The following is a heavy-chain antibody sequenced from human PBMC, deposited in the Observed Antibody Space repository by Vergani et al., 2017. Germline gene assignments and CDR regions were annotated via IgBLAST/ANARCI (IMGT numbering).Heavy chain of an antibody. CDR2: ISPSSTTI. Sequence: EVQLVESGGNLVQPGGSLRLSCAASGFTFSSYSMNWVRQALGKGLEWVSYISPSSTTIYYADSVKGRFTISRDNVKNSLYLQMNSLRAEDTAVYYCARVQNGGYMDVWGKGTTVTVSS. D-gene: IGHD3-10*01. J-gene: IGHJ6*03. V-gene: IGHV3-48*01. CDR3: ARVQNGGYMDV. CDR1: GFTFSSYS.